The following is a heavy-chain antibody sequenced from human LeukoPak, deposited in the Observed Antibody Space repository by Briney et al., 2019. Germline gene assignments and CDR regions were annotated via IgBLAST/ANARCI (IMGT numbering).Heavy chain of an antibody. J-gene: IGHJ4*02. CDR2: IYYSGNT. CDR1: GDSISSSNSY. Sequence: SETLSLTCIVSGDSISSSNSYWGWIRQPPGKGLEWIRSIYYSGNTYYNASLKSRVSNSVDTSKNHFSLRLTSVTAADTAVYYCARQTGSGLFILPGGQGTLVTVSS. V-gene: IGHV4-39*01. CDR3: ARQTGSGLFILP. D-gene: IGHD3/OR15-3a*01.